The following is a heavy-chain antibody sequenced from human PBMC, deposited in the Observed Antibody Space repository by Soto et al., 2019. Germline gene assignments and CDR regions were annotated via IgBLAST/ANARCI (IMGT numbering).Heavy chain of an antibody. V-gene: IGHV4-59*12. CDR1: GGSMSRYY. CDR2: IHYTGST. CDR3: ARDLTISSTDGPLDP. D-gene: IGHD1-1*01. J-gene: IGHJ5*02. Sequence: SETLSLTCTVSGGSMSRYYWTWIRQPPGKGLEWIGNIHYTGSTNYNPPLKSRVTILLGTSTSQFSLKVSSVTAADTAVYYCARDLTISSTDGPLDPWGHGTLVTVAS.